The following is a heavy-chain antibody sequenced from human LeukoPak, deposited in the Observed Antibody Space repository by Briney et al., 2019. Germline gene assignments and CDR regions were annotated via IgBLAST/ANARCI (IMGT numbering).Heavy chain of an antibody. V-gene: IGHV3-30*02. CDR2: IRYDGSNK. Sequence: GGSLRLSCAASGFTFSSYGMHWVRQAPGKGLEWVAFIRYDGSNKHYADSVKGRFTISRDNSKNTLYLQMNSLRAEDTAVYYCAKDHGTYYYDSSGPWGQGTLVTVSS. CDR1: GFTFSSYG. CDR3: AKDHGTYYYDSSGP. J-gene: IGHJ5*02. D-gene: IGHD3-22*01.